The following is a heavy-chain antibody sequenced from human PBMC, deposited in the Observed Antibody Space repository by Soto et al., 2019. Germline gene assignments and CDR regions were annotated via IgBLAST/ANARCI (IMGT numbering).Heavy chain of an antibody. CDR3: DY. CDR2: FDPEDGET. Sequence: ASVKVSCKVSGYTLTELSMHWVRQAPGKGLEWMGGFDPEDGETIYAQKFQGRVTMTEDTSTDTAVYFCVKGELATIRSYFFDYWGQGTQVTVSS. V-gene: IGHV1-24*01. J-gene: IGHJ4*02. CDR1: GYTLTELS. D-gene: IGHD1-26*01.